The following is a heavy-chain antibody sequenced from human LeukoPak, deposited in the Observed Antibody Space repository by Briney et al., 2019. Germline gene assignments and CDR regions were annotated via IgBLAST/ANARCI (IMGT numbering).Heavy chain of an antibody. CDR1: GFTFSSYS. J-gene: IGHJ3*02. Sequence: GGSLRLSCAASGFTFSSYSMNWVRQAPGKGLEWVAVIWYEGSNKYYADSVKGRFTISRDNSKNTLYMQMNSLRVEDTAVYYCARERRTEVLRFLEWLPPRDAFDIWGQGTMVTVSS. CDR2: IWYEGSNK. CDR3: ARERRTEVLRFLEWLPPRDAFDI. D-gene: IGHD3-3*01. V-gene: IGHV3-33*08.